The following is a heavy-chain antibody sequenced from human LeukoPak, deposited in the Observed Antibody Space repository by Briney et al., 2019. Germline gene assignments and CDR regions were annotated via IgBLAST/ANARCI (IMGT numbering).Heavy chain of an antibody. CDR1: DASINTYY. CDR3: ARGSRGGDIGYSDD. CDR2: IYHTGST. J-gene: IGHJ4*02. Sequence: SETLSLTCTVSDASINTYYWNWIRQPPGKGLEWIGYIYHTGSTIYNPSLKSRVTISIDTSKNQFSLKLSSVIAADTAVYYCARGSRGGDIGYSDDWGQGTLVTVSS. D-gene: IGHD2-21*02. V-gene: IGHV4-59*01.